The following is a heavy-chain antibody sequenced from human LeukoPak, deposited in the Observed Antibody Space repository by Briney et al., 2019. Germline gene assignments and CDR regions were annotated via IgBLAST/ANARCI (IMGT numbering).Heavy chain of an antibody. V-gene: IGHV1-69*05. J-gene: IGHJ6*03. CDR3: ATMLHCSGGSCYQPGDYYYYCMDV. CDR1: GGTFSSYA. D-gene: IGHD2-15*01. CDR2: IIPIFGTA. Sequence: SVKVSCKASGGTFSSYAISWVRQAPGQGLEWMGGIIPIFGTANYAQKFQGRVTITTDESTSTAYMELSSLRSEDTAVYYCATMLHCSGGSCYQPGDYYYYCMDVWGKGTTVTVSS.